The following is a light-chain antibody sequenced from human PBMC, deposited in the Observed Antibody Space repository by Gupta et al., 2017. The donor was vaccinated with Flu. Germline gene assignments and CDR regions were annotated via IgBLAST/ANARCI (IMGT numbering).Light chain of an antibody. CDR1: NSNIGAGYD. Sequence: QSALPQPPPVSGAPAQRVTISCAGNNSNIGAGYDVHWYQHIPGTAPKVLIQGDTNRPSGVPDRFSGSKSGTSASLAITGLQAEDEADYYGQSYDSSLSGYVFGTGTKVTVL. CDR3: QSYDSSLSGYV. CDR2: GDT. J-gene: IGLJ1*01. V-gene: IGLV1-40*01.